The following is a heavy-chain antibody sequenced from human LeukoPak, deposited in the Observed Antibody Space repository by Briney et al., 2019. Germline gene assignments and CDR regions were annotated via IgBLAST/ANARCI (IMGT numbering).Heavy chain of an antibody. CDR3: ARDSSGWWGSYYYYYYMDV. Sequence: GGSLRLSCAASGFTFDDYGMSWVRQAPGKGLEWVSGINWNGGSTGYADSVKGRFTISRDNAKNSLYLQMNSLRAEDTAVYYCARDSSGWWGSYYYYYYMDVWGKGTMVTISS. D-gene: IGHD6-19*01. J-gene: IGHJ6*03. CDR2: INWNGGST. V-gene: IGHV3-20*04. CDR1: GFTFDDYG.